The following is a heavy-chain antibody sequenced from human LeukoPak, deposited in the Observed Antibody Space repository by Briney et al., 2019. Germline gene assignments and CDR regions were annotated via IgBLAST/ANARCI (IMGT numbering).Heavy chain of an antibody. Sequence: GGSLRLSCVASGFIFSTYGMNWVRQAPGKGLEWVAVISYEGGNKDYSGSVKGRFTISRDNSKSTLYLQLNSLRADDTAVYYCAKDRHRGGYDPDGMDVWGQGTTVTVSS. CDR2: ISYEGGNK. J-gene: IGHJ6*02. CDR1: GFIFSTYG. V-gene: IGHV3-30*18. D-gene: IGHD5-24*01. CDR3: AKDRHRGGYDPDGMDV.